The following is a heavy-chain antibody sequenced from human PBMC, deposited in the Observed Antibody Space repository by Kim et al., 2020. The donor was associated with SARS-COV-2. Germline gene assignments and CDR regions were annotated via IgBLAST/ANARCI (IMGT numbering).Heavy chain of an antibody. D-gene: IGHD6-13*01. J-gene: IGHJ3*02. V-gene: IGHV3-13*01. Sequence: GSVKGRFTISRENAKNSLYLQMNSLRAGDTAVYYCARSYSSSWYGAFDIWGQGTMVTVSS. CDR3: ARSYSSSWYGAFDI.